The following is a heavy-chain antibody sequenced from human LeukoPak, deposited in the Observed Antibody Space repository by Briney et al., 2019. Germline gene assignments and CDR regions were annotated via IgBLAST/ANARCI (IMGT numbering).Heavy chain of an antibody. J-gene: IGHJ4*02. CDR1: GYSFTSYW. CDR3: ARRGPDDFWSGLYYFDY. CDR2: IYPGDSDT. Sequence: GGSLKISCKGSGYSFTSYWIGWVRQMPGKGLEWMGIIYPGDSDTRYSPSFQGQVTISADKSISTAYLQWSSLKASDTAMYYCARRGPDDFWSGLYYFDYWGQGTLVTVSS. V-gene: IGHV5-51*01. D-gene: IGHD3-3*01.